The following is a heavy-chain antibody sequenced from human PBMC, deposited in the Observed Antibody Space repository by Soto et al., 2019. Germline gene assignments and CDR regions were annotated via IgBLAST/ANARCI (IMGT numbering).Heavy chain of an antibody. Sequence: SETLCLTSNVSVGSFTNGDYSWSWIRQPPGKGLEWFGYTSYSGSTYYNPALRSRVTISIDSSENQFSLKLSSVSAADTAVYFCARGRGSGSYHGSVFDSWGQGTMVTVSS. CDR3: ARGRGSGSYHGSVFDS. CDR1: VGSFTNGDYS. J-gene: IGHJ4*02. CDR2: TSYSGST. V-gene: IGHV4-30-4*01. D-gene: IGHD3-10*01.